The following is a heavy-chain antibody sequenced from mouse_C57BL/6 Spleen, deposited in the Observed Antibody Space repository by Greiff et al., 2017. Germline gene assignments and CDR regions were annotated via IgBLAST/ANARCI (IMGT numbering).Heavy chain of an antibody. J-gene: IGHJ4*01. V-gene: IGHV5-15*01. CDR1: GFTFSDYG. D-gene: IGHD2-2*01. CDR3: ARHIYYGYLDY. CDR2: ISNLAYSI. Sequence: EVQLVESGGGLVQPGGSLKLSCAASGFTFSDYGMAWVRQAPRKGPEWVAFISNLAYSIYYADTVTGRFTISRENAKNTLYLEMSSLRSEDTAMYYCARHIYYGYLDYWGQGTSVTVSS.